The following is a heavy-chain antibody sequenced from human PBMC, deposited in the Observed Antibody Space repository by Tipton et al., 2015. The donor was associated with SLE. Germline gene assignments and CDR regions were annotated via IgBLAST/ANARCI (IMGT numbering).Heavy chain of an antibody. D-gene: IGHD6-19*01. J-gene: IGHJ4*02. CDR1: GFTFSGSA. V-gene: IGHV3-73*01. CDR3: ATLDGQWLVR. Sequence: SLRLSCAASGFTFSGSAMHWVRQASGKGLEWVGRIRSKANSYATAYAASVKGRFTISRDDSKNTAYLQMNSLRAEDTAVYYCATLDGQWLVRWGQGTLVTVSS. CDR2: IRSKANSYAT.